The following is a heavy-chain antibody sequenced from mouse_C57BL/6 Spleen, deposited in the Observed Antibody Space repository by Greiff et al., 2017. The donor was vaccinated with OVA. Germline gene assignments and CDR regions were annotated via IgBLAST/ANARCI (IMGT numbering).Heavy chain of an antibody. J-gene: IGHJ2*01. Sequence: QVQLQQPGAELVKPGASVKLSCKASGYTFTSYWMHWVKQRPGQGLEWIGIIHPNSGSTNYNEKFKSKATLTVDKSSSTAYMQLSSLTSEDSAVYYCARSAYYYGSDYWGQGTTLTVSS. D-gene: IGHD1-1*01. V-gene: IGHV1-64*01. CDR3: ARSAYYYGSDY. CDR1: GYTFTSYW. CDR2: IHPNSGST.